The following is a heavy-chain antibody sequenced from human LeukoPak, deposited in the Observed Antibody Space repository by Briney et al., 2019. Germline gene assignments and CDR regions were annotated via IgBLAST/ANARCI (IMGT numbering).Heavy chain of an antibody. V-gene: IGHV3-48*02. CDR1: ESTFVSYT. J-gene: IGHJ4*02. CDR2: ISHSGTTI. CDR3: ARGSSVADN. D-gene: IGHD4-23*01. Sequence: PGGSLRLSFAAPESTFVSYTINWARQGQGRGREWVSFISHSGTTITYADSVKGRFTISRDNAKNSLYLQMNSLRDEDTAVYYCARGSSVADNWGQGTLVTVSS.